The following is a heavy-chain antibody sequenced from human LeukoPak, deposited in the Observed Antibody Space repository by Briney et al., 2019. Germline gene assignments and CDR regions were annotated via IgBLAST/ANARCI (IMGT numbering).Heavy chain of an antibody. J-gene: IGHJ4*02. CDR1: GFTFSSYG. Sequence: PGGSLRLSCAASGFTFSSYGMHWVRQAPGKGLEWVAFIRYDGSNKYYADSVKGRFTISRDNSKNTLYLQMNSLRAEDTAVYYCAKDESTVTQPYYFDYWGQGTLVTVSS. D-gene: IGHD4-17*01. CDR3: AKDESTVTQPYYFDY. CDR2: IRYDGSNK. V-gene: IGHV3-30*02.